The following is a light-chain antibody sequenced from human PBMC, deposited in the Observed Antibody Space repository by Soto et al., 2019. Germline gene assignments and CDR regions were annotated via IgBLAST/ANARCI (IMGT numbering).Light chain of an antibody. V-gene: IGKV1-5*01. J-gene: IGKJ4*01. Sequence: DIQMTQSPSTLSASVGDTVTVTCRASQSVSNWLAWYQQKPGKAPKLLIYDASSLESGVPSRFSGSGSGTEFTLTISSLQPEDFATYYCLQHNSYPLTFGGGTKVDIK. CDR3: LQHNSYPLT. CDR1: QSVSNW. CDR2: DAS.